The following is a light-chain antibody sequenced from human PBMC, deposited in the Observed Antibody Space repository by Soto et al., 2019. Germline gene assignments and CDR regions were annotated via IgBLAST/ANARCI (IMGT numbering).Light chain of an antibody. J-gene: IGLJ1*01. CDR3: SSYTSSSTQV. Sequence: QSALTQPASVSGSPGQSITISCTGTSSDVGGFNCVSWYQQHPGKAPKVMIYDVSNRPSGVSNRFSGSKSGNTASLTISGPQAEDEADYYCSSYTSSSTQVFGTGTKVTVL. V-gene: IGLV2-14*01. CDR2: DVS. CDR1: SSDVGGFNC.